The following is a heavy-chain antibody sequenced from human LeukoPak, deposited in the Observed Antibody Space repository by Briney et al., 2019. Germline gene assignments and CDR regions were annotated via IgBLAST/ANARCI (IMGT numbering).Heavy chain of an antibody. Sequence: GGSLRLSCAASGFIFSTYDMHWVHQVTGQGLEWVSAIGTAGDTYYPGSVKGRFTVSRDSAKNSLYLQMNSLTAGDTAVYYCARGAKAYCGADCYTAFDYWGQGTLVTVSS. V-gene: IGHV3-13*04. D-gene: IGHD2-21*02. CDR1: GFIFSTYD. CDR2: IGTAGDT. CDR3: ARGAKAYCGADCYTAFDY. J-gene: IGHJ4*02.